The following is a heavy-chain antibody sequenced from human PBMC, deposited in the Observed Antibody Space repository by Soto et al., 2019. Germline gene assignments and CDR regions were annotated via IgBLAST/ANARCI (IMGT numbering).Heavy chain of an antibody. CDR1: GYNFTTYW. J-gene: IGHJ3*02. V-gene: IGHV5-51*01. Sequence: GESLKISCTGSGYNFTTYWIGWVRQMPGKGLEWMGIIYPGDSDTRYSPSFQGQVTISADKSIGTAYLQWNSLEASAIAIYYCARASLAVAPKYAFDIWGQGTMVTVSS. CDR3: ARASLAVAPKYAFDI. D-gene: IGHD6-19*01. CDR2: IYPGDSDT.